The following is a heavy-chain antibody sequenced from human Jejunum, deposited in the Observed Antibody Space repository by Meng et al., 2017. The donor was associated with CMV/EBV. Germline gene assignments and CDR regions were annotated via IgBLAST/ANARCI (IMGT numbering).Heavy chain of an antibody. J-gene: IGHJ4*02. CDR3: ARGSIFVSFDS. Sequence: QGKLLELAPGIVQASLAHALPCSVLGGSKGSGDSYWSWTRQPPGKGLEWIGYIHDTGSTYYNPSLKSRVDISLGTSRNHFSLTLSSVTAEDTAVYFCARGSIFVSFDSWGQGTLVTVSS. D-gene: IGHD3-3*01. V-gene: IGHV4-30-4*08. CDR2: IHDTGST. CDR1: GGSKGSGDSY.